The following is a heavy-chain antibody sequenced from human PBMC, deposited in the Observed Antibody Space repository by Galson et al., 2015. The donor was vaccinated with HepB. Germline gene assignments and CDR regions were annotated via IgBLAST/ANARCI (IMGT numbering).Heavy chain of an antibody. J-gene: IGHJ5*02. CDR1: GGSFSRYY. D-gene: IGHD3-22*01. V-gene: IGHV4-34*01. Sequence: SETLSLTCAVYGGSFSRYYWSWIRQPPGKGLEWIGEINRSGNTNYNPSLKSRVTISVDTSKNQFSLKLSSVTAADTAVYYCARVLSDYYDKGGFDPWGQGTLVTVSS. CDR3: ARVLSDYYDKGGFDP. CDR2: INRSGNT.